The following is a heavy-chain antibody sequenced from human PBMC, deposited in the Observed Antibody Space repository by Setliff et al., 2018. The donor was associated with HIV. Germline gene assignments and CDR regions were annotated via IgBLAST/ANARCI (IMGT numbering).Heavy chain of an antibody. Sequence: GASVKVSCKPSEYSFTSYDINWVRQATGQGLEWMGWLNPNSHNTGYAQRFEGSVTMTWDTSISTAYMELNNVKFEDTAVYYRARAQTDYYDRGRRSHYYIDVWARGATVTVSS. V-gene: IGHV1-8*01. CDR2: LNPNSHNT. CDR3: ARAQTDYYDRGRRSHYYIDV. D-gene: IGHD3-22*01. J-gene: IGHJ6*03. CDR1: EYSFTSYD.